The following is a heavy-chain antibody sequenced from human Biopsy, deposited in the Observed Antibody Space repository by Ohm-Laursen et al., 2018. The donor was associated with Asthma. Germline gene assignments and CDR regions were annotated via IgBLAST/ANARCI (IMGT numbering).Heavy chain of an antibody. J-gene: IGHJ5*02. D-gene: IGHD3-9*01. CDR2: IYWDDYN. CDR3: ALSQDSGFDDHSPSWFDH. Sequence: TQTLTLTCSFSGFSLRTPGVGVGWIRQSPGKALEWLALIYWDDYNLFRPSLKRRLTITKDPSKNQVVLTMTKMDPVDSGTYYCALSQDSGFDDHSPSWFDHWGQGTLVPVSS. V-gene: IGHV2-5*02. CDR1: GFSLRTPGVG.